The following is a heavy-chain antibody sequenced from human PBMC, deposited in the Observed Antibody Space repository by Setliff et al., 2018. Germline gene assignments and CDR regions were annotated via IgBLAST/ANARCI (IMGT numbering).Heavy chain of an antibody. CDR2: IYYSATT. CDR1: GDSISSNSHY. CDR3: AAVGTSAGGGWFDP. V-gene: IGHV4-39*07. J-gene: IGHJ5*02. D-gene: IGHD1-26*01. Sequence: PSETLSLTCIVSGDSISSNSHYWGWIRQPPGKGLEWIGTIYYSATTYCNPSLKSRVTISIDMSRNQFSLKLTSATAADTAVYFCAAVGTSAGGGWFDPWGQGARGTAPQ.